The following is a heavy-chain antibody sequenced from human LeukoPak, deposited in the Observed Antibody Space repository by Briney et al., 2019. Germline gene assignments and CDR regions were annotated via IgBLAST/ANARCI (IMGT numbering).Heavy chain of an antibody. J-gene: IGHJ4*02. CDR1: GYSFTSYD. D-gene: IGHD2-15*01. CDR2: MSPNSGNT. CDR3: ARGRYCSGGSCYSRRSFDY. Sequence: ASVKVSCKASGYSFTSYDIDWVRQATGQWLEWMGWMSPNSGNTGYAQKFQGRVTMTRNTSISTAYMELSSLRSEDTAVYYCARGRYCSGGSCYSRRSFDYWGQGTLVTVSS. V-gene: IGHV1-8*01.